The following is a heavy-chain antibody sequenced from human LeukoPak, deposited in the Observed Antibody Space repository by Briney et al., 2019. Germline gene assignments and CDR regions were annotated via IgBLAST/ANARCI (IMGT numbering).Heavy chain of an antibody. J-gene: IGHJ5*02. V-gene: IGHV3-23*01. D-gene: IGHD1-7*01. CDR2: ISGSGTAT. CDR1: GFTFSSYA. Sequence: GGSPRLSCAASGFTFSSYAMSWVRQAPGKGLEWVSTISGSGTATYYADSVKGRFTISRDNSKNTLYLQMNSLRSEDTAVYYCARGYNWNYRRQTKYNWFDPWGQGTLVTVSS. CDR3: ARGYNWNYRRQTKYNWFDP.